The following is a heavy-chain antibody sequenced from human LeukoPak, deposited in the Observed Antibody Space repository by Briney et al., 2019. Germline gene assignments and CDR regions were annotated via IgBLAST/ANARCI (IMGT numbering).Heavy chain of an antibody. Sequence: GGSLRLSCAASGFTFSNYGMNWVRQAPGKGLEWVSGISGGGDTTYYADSVKGRFTISRDNSKNTLYLQMNSLRAEDTAVYYCAKSYYDSSGYYYNYYYYYMDVWGKGTTVTISS. CDR3: AKSYYDSSGYYYNYYYYYMDV. CDR2: ISGGGDTT. J-gene: IGHJ6*03. V-gene: IGHV3-23*01. CDR1: GFTFSNYG. D-gene: IGHD3-22*01.